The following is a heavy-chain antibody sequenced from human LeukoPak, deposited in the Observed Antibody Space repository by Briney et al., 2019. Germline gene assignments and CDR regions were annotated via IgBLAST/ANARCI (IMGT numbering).Heavy chain of an antibody. D-gene: IGHD6-19*01. CDR1: GYTFTGYY. CDR2: INPNSGGT. J-gene: IGHJ4*02. CDR3: ARTLGYSSGWYGAPFDY. V-gene: IGHV1-2*02. Sequence: ASVKVSCKASGYTFTGYYMHWVRQAPGQGLEWMGWINPNSGGTNYAQKFQGRVTMTRDTSISTAYMELSRLRSDDTAVYYCARTLGYSSGWYGAPFDYWGQGTLVTVSS.